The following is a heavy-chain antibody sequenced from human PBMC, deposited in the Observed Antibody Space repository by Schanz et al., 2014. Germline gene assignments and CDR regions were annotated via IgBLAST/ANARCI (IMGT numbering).Heavy chain of an antibody. V-gene: IGHV3-53*01. J-gene: IGHJ4*02. CDR1: GFTVSSNY. CDR2: IYSGGST. Sequence: EVQLVESGGGLIQPGGSLRLSCAASGFTVSSNYMSWVRQAPGKGLEWVAVIYSGGSTFYTDSVKGRFTISRDNSKNTLYLQMNSLIAEDTAVYYCARGYSGYSHFDYWGQGALVTVSS. D-gene: IGHD5-12*01. CDR3: ARGYSGYSHFDY.